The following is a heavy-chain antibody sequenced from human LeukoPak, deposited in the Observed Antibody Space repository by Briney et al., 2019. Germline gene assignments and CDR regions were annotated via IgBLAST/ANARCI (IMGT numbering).Heavy chain of an antibody. Sequence: GRSLRLSCAASGFTFDDYAMRWVRQAPGKGLEWVSGISWNSGSIGYADSVKGRFTISRDNAKNSLYLQMNSLRAEDTALYYCAKDTGDEFSVGLDVWGQGTTVTVSS. CDR3: AKDTGDEFSVGLDV. V-gene: IGHV3-9*01. D-gene: IGHD2-21*01. J-gene: IGHJ6*02. CDR1: GFTFDDYA. CDR2: ISWNSGSI.